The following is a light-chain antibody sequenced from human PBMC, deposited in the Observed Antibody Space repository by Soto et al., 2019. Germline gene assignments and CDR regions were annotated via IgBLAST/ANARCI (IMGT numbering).Light chain of an antibody. V-gene: IGLV1-47*01. CDR3: AAWDDSLSGLV. CDR1: SSNVGSNY. J-gene: IGLJ2*01. Sequence: QSVLTQPPSASGTPGQRGTISCSGSSSNVGSNYVYWYQKLPGMSPKLLIYRNNQRPSGVPDRFSGSKSGTSASLAISGLRSEDEADYYCAAWDDSLSGLVFGGGTKLTVL. CDR2: RNN.